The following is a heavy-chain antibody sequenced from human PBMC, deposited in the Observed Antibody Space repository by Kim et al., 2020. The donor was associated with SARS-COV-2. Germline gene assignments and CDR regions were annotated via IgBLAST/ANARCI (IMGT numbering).Heavy chain of an antibody. Sequence: GGSLRLSCAASGFTFSSYGMHWVRQAPGKGLEWVAVIWYDGSNKYYADSVKGRFTISRDNSKNTLYLQMNSLRAEDTAMYYCAREGDCSSTSCRALDYWGQGTLVTVSS. CDR3: AREGDCSSTSCRALDY. V-gene: IGHV3-33*01. D-gene: IGHD2-2*01. CDR2: IWYDGSNK. CDR1: GFTFSSYG. J-gene: IGHJ4*02.